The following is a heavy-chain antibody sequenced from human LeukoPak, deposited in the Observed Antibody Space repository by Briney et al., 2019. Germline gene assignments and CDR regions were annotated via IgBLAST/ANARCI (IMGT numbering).Heavy chain of an antibody. Sequence: SQTLSLTCTVSGGSISSGGYYWSWIRQHPGKGLEWIGYIYYSGSTYYNPSLKSRVTISVDTSKSQFSLKLSSVTAADTAVYYCARMGGSGWYRYYFDYWGQGTLVTVSS. CDR1: GGSISSGGYY. J-gene: IGHJ4*02. V-gene: IGHV4-31*03. D-gene: IGHD6-19*01. CDR2: IYYSGST. CDR3: ARMGGSGWYRYYFDY.